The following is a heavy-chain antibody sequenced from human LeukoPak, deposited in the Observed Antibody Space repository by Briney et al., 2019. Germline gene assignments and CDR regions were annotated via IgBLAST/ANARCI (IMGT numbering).Heavy chain of an antibody. D-gene: IGHD1-1*01. J-gene: IGHJ3*02. V-gene: IGHV3-30*18. CDR3: AKYAYNWNAPDGFDM. CDR2: ISSDGSRK. Sequence: GGSLRLSCRASRFSFSDYDMHWARQAPGKGLEWVAVISSDGSRKHYGDSVKGRFTISRDNSESTLFLQMNSLRTDDTSVYFCAKYAYNWNAPDGFDMWGQGTMVIVSS. CDR1: RFSFSDYD.